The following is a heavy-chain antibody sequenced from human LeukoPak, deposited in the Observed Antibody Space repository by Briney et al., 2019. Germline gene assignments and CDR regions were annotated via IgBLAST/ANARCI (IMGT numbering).Heavy chain of an antibody. Sequence: LSLTRAVYGGSFSGYYWSWIRQPPGKGLEWVPYIDTGTSTIYYADSVKGRFTISKDNAKNSLYLQMNSLRTEDTAVYYCTRRFDYWGQGTLVTVSP. V-gene: IGHV3-11*04. J-gene: IGHJ4*02. CDR1: GGSFSGYY. CDR2: IDTGTSTI. CDR3: TRRFDY.